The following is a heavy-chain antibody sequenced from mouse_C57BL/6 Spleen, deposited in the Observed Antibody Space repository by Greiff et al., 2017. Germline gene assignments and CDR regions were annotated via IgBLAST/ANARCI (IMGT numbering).Heavy chain of an antibody. CDR2: IYPGSGST. V-gene: IGHV1-55*01. CDR1: GYTFTSYW. J-gene: IGHJ3*01. CDR3: ARGSAWFAY. Sequence: QVHVKQPGAELVKPGASVKMSCKASGYTFTSYWITWVKQRPGQGLEWIGDIYPGSGSTNYNEKFKSKATLTVDTSSSTAYMQLSSLTSEDSAVXYCARGSAWFAYWGQGTLVTVSA. D-gene: IGHD1-1*01.